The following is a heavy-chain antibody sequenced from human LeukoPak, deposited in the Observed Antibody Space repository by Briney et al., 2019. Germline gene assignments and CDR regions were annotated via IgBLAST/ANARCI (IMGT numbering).Heavy chain of an antibody. CDR2: INPNSGGT. D-gene: IGHD2-15*01. J-gene: IGHJ4*02. V-gene: IGHV1-2*02. CDR1: GYTFTGYY. CDR3: ARTVAANRAFDY. Sequence: ASVKVSCKASGYTFTGYYMHWVRQAPGQGPEWMGWINPNSGGTNYAQKFQGRVTMTRDTSISTAYMELSRLRSEDTAVYYCARTVAANRAFDYWGQGTLVTVSS.